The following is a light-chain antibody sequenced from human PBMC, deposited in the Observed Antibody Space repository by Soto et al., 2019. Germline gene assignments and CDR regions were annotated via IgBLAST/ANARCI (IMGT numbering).Light chain of an antibody. J-gene: IGKJ5*01. V-gene: IGKV2-28*01. CDR2: VAS. CDR1: QSRLKTDGFQY. CDR3: MQALQTPT. Sequence: DVVMTQSPLSLPVTLGQPASISCRSSQSRLKTDGFQYLDWYLQKPGRSPQLLIFVASNRASGVPDRFSGSGSGTDFTLRISRVEAEDVGVYYCMQALQTPTFGQGTRLEI.